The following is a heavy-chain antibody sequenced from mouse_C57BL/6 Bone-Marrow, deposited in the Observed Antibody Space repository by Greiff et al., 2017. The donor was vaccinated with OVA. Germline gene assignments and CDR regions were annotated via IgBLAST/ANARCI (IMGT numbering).Heavy chain of an antibody. CDR1: GYAFSSSW. CDR2: IYPGDGDT. V-gene: IGHV1-82*01. CDR3: ERLYYGSSLNWDPLYYNAIDN. D-gene: IGHD1-1*01. Sequence: QVQLQQSGPELVKPGASVKISCKASGYAFSSSWMNWVKQRPGEGLEWIERIYPGDGDTNYNGKFKAKATLTVDKSSSTAYMQLKGLTSEDSAVYYCERLYYGSSLNWDPLYYNAIDNWGQGTSVTVSS. J-gene: IGHJ4*01.